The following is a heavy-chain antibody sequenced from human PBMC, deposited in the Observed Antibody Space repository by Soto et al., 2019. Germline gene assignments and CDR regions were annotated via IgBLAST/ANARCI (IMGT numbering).Heavy chain of an antibody. CDR1: GFTFSSYS. V-gene: IGHV3-21*01. Sequence: EVQLVESGGGLVKPGGSLRLSCAASGFTFSSYSMNWVRQAPGKGLEWVSSISSSSSYIYYADSVKGRFTISRDNAKNSLYLQMNSLRAEDTAVYYCATDLGQLIFDYWGQGTLVTVSS. J-gene: IGHJ4*02. CDR2: ISSSSSYI. CDR3: ATDLGQLIFDY. D-gene: IGHD3-16*01.